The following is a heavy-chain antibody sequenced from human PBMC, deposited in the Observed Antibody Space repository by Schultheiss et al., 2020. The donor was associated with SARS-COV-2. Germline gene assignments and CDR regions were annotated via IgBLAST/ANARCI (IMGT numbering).Heavy chain of an antibody. D-gene: IGHD1-1*01. J-gene: IGHJ6*03. Sequence: GGSLRLSCVASGFTFSNYWMQWVRQAPGKGLVWVSRINSDGSSTSYADSVKGRFTISRDNAKNTLYLQMNSLRAEDTAVYYCAKGGGTGYYYYMDVWGKGTTVTVSS. CDR1: GFTFSNYW. CDR3: AKGGGTGYYYYMDV. CDR2: INSDGSST. V-gene: IGHV3-74*01.